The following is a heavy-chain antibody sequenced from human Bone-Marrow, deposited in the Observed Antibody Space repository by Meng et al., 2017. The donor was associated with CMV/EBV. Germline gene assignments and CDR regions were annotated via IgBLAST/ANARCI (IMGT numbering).Heavy chain of an antibody. CDR2: IYYSGST. Sequence: SETLSLTCTVSGGSISSSSYYWGRIRQPPGKGLEWIGSIYYSGSTYYNPSLKSRVTISVDTSKNQFSLKLSSVTAADTAVYYCARVSITIFGVVIFYYFDYWGQGTLVTVSS. CDR3: ARVSITIFGVVIFYYFDY. V-gene: IGHV4-39*07. D-gene: IGHD3-3*01. CDR1: GGSISSSSYY. J-gene: IGHJ4*02.